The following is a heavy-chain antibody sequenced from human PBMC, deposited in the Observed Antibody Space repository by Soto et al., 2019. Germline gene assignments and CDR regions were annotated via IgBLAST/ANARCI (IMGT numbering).Heavy chain of an antibody. D-gene: IGHD3-3*01. Sequence: PGGSLRLSCAASEFTFSTYAMSWVRQAPGKGLEWVSAISGSGGSTYYADSVKGRFTISRDNSKNTLYPQMNSLRAEDTAVYYCVKDPYDLHPFTYWGLGTLVTVSS. CDR2: ISGSGGST. CDR1: EFTFSTYA. V-gene: IGHV3-23*01. J-gene: IGHJ4*02. CDR3: VKDPYDLHPFTY.